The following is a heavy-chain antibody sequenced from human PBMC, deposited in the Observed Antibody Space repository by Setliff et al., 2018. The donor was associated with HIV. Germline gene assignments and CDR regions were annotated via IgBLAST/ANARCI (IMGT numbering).Heavy chain of an antibody. V-gene: IGHV3-74*01. J-gene: IGHJ4*02. CDR1: GFTFGRYW. Sequence: GGSLRLSCAASGFTFGRYWMHWVRQVPGKGLVWISRINSDDSIISYADSVRGRFTISRDNAKNTLYLQMNSLSAEDAAVYYCARPRTYCSGGSCYLGPDYWGQGTLVTVSS. CDR2: INSDDSII. D-gene: IGHD2-15*01. CDR3: ARPRTYCSGGSCYLGPDY.